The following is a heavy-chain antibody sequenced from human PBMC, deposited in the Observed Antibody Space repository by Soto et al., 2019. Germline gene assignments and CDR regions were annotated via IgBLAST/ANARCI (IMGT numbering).Heavy chain of an antibody. D-gene: IGHD5-12*01. Sequence: SETLSLTCTVSGGSISSYYWSWIRQPPGKGLEWIGYIYCSGSTNYNPSLKSRVTISVDTSKNQFSLKLSSVTAADTAVYYCARTRRDIVATAYFDYWGQGTPVTVPQ. CDR3: ARTRRDIVATAYFDY. CDR2: IYCSGST. V-gene: IGHV4-59*08. J-gene: IGHJ4*02. CDR1: GGSISSYY.